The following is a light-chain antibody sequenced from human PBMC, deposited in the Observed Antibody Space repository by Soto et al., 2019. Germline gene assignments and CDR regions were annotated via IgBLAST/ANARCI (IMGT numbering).Light chain of an antibody. CDR3: GTWDSSLSAGV. V-gene: IGLV1-51*01. CDR1: NPNIGKNY. Sequence: QSVLTQPPSVSAALGQKVTISCSGSNPNIGKNYVSWYQQLPGTAPKVLIYDNNKRPSGIPDRFSGSKSGTSATLGITGLQTGDEADYYCGTWDSSLSAGVFGVGTKLTVL. J-gene: IGLJ2*01. CDR2: DNN.